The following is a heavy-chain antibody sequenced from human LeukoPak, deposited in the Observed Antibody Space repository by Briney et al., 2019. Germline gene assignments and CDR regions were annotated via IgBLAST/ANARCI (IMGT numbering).Heavy chain of an antibody. J-gene: IGHJ6*03. D-gene: IGHD6-6*01. V-gene: IGHV4-59*01. CDR3: ARGLGHSQPRSTSSSRMTIYYYYMDV. CDR1: GDSISSYY. Sequence: SETLSLTCTVSGDSISSYYWSWIRQPPGKGLEWIGYISDSGISNYNPSLKSRVTMSLDTSKKQLSLKFNSVTAADTAVYYCARGLGHSQPRSTSSSRMTIYYYYMDVWGKGATVTVSS. CDR2: ISDSGIS.